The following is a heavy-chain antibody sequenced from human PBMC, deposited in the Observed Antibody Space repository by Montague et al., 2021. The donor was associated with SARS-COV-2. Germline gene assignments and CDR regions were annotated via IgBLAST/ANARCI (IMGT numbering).Heavy chain of an antibody. Sequence: SLRLSCAASGFTFSSYAMSWVRQAPGKGLEWVSAISGSGGSTYXXXSXXXRFXISRDNSRNTLYLQMNSLRAEDTAVYYCAKGGERITMIVVVITLADFDYWGQGTLVTVSS. CDR1: GFTFSSYA. CDR3: AKGGERITMIVVVITLADFDY. CDR2: ISGSGGST. D-gene: IGHD3-22*01. V-gene: IGHV3-23*01. J-gene: IGHJ4*02.